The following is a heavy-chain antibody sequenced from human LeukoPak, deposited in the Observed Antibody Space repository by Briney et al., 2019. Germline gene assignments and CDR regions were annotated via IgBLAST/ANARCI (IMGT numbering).Heavy chain of an antibody. J-gene: IGHJ4*02. CDR3: ARYDTMVRGVITKFDY. Sequence: QPRGSLRLSSAESGFTFSSYSMNSVRQAPGKGLEWVSYITSRRSTICHADSVTGRLTISRENAKHSLYLQMNSLRAEDTAVYYCARYDTMVRGVITKFDYWGQGTLVTVPS. V-gene: IGHV3-48*01. D-gene: IGHD3-10*01. CDR1: GFTFSSYS. CDR2: ITSRRSTI.